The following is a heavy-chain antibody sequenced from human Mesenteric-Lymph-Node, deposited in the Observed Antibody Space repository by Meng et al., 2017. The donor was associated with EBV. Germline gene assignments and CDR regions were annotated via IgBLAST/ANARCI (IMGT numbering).Heavy chain of an antibody. CDR2: IYNTGST. CDR3: ERENYGSVSYINYFDP. D-gene: IGHD3-10*01. V-gene: IGHV4-4*02. Sequence: QQVGPGLVKPSGTLSLTCAVTGDSFSSSNWWKWVRQHAGKELDWVGRIYNTGSTYYNPSLKSRVTISMDKSKNQFSLKLTSLTVADTAIYYCERENYGSVSYINYFDPWGQGTLVTVSS. J-gene: IGHJ5*02. CDR1: GDSFSSSNW.